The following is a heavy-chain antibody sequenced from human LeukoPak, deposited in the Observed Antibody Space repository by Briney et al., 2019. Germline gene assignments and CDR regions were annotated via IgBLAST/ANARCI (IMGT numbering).Heavy chain of an antibody. Sequence: PSETLSLTCTVSRGSISTSNYYWGWIRQPPGKGLEWIGNIFYSGNTYYNPSLKSRVTISVDTSKNQFSLKLSSVTAADTAVYYCAGGQTTVTLLTYYYGMDVWGQGTTVTVSS. CDR3: AGGQTTVTLLTYYYGMDV. V-gene: IGHV4-39*01. J-gene: IGHJ6*02. CDR2: IFYSGNT. D-gene: IGHD4-17*01. CDR1: RGSISTSNYY.